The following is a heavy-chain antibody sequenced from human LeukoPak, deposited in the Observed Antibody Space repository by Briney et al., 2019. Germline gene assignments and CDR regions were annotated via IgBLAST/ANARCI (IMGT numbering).Heavy chain of an antibody. D-gene: IGHD1-14*01. Sequence: GGSLRLACAAAGLTVITNDMTWVRQAPGKGLEWVSVLYSDGNTKYEDSVQGRFTISRDNSKNTLYLEMNSLSPDDTAVYYCARGVEPLAANTLAYWGQGTLVTVSS. CDR1: GLTVITND. V-gene: IGHV3-53*01. CDR2: LYSDGNT. J-gene: IGHJ4*02. CDR3: ARGVEPLAANTLAY.